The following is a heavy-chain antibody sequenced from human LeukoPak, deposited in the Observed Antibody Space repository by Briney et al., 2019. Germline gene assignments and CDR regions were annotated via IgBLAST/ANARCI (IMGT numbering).Heavy chain of an antibody. Sequence: PGGSLRLSCAAAGFTFRNYAMSWVCQAPGKGLEWVSAVSVGGESTYYADSVRGRFTISRDNSKNTLFLQMNSLRAEDTALHYCAKDRSPGILTGYYPNWGQGTLVIVSS. V-gene: IGHV3-23*01. CDR2: VSVGGEST. J-gene: IGHJ4*02. CDR3: AKDRSPGILTGYYPN. CDR1: GFTFRNYA. D-gene: IGHD3-9*01.